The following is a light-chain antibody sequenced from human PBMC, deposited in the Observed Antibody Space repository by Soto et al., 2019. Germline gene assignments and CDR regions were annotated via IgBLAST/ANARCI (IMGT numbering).Light chain of an antibody. CDR2: GAS. J-gene: IGKJ4*01. Sequence: EIVMTQSPATLSVSPGARATLSCKASQSVCSNLAWYQQKPGQAPRLLIYGASTRATGIPARFSGSGSGTEFTLTINNPQAEDFAFYYCQQYNNWPFFGGGTKVEIK. CDR3: QQYNNWPF. V-gene: IGKV3-15*01. CDR1: QSVCSN.